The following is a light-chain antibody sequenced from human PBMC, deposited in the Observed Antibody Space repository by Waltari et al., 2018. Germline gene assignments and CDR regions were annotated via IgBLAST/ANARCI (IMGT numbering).Light chain of an antibody. CDR1: SSDVGSYNL. V-gene: IGLV2-14*02. CDR2: EVN. J-gene: IGLJ1*01. CDR3: SSYTTTSTFYV. Sequence: QSALTQPASVSGSPGQSIAISCTGTSSDVGSYNLVSWYQQFPGKAPKLTLYEVNKRPSGISNRFSGSKSGNTASLTISGLQAEDEADYYCSSYTTTSTFYVFGTGTKVTVL.